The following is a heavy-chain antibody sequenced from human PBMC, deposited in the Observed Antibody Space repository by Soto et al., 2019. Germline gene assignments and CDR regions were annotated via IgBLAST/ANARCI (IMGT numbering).Heavy chain of an antibody. Sequence: GGSLRLSCAASGFTFSSYAMSWVRQAPGKGLEWVSGISGSGGSTYYSDSVKGRFTISRDYSKNTLYLQMNSLRAEDTAVYYCAKVRQSYYYMDVWGKGTTVTVSS. CDR3: AKVRQSYYYMDV. J-gene: IGHJ6*03. CDR2: ISGSGGST. V-gene: IGHV3-23*01. CDR1: GFTFSSYA. D-gene: IGHD4-4*01.